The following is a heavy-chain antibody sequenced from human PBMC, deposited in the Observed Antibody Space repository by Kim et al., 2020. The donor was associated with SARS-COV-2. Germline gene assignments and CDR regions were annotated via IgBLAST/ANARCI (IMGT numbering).Heavy chain of an antibody. CDR3: ARHLAAATFDY. D-gene: IGHD6-13*01. CDR2: T. V-gene: IGHV4-39*01. J-gene: IGHJ4*02. Sequence: TSTTPSRKGRVTISEDTSKNQCSLKLSSVTAADTAVYYCARHLAAATFDYWGQGTLVTVSS.